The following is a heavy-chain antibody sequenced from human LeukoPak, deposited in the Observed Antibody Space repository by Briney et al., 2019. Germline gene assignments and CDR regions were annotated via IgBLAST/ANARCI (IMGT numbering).Heavy chain of an antibody. J-gene: IGHJ5*02. CDR2: IYYSGNT. V-gene: IGHV4-59*01. CDR3: ARDCERGYYDSSGYPNWFDP. CDR1: GGSISSYY. Sequence: SETLSLTCTVSGGSISSYYWSWIRQPPGKGLEWIGYIYYSGNTNYNPSLKSRVTISVDTSRNQFSLKVTSVTAADTAVYYCARDCERGYYDSSGYPNWFDPWGQGTLVTVSS. D-gene: IGHD3-22*01.